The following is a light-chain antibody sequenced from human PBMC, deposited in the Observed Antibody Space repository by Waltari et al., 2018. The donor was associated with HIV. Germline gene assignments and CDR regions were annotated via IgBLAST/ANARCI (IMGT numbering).Light chain of an antibody. J-gene: IGKJ4*01. CDR2: SGS. CDR3: MQALQTPLT. V-gene: IGKV2-28*01. Sequence: DIVMTQSPLYLPVTPGEPASISCRSSQSLLHSNGYNYLDWYLQKPGQSPQLLINSGSNRASGVPDRFSGGGSGTNFTLKISSVEAEDVGVYYCMQALQTPLTFGGGTKVEI. CDR1: QSLLHSNGYNY.